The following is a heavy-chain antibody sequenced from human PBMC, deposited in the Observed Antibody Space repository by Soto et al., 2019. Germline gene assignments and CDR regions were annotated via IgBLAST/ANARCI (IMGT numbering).Heavy chain of an antibody. V-gene: IGHV4-34*01. CDR1: GGSFSGYY. CDR3: ARDWSWIAARRSWFDP. J-gene: IGHJ5*02. Sequence: SETLSLTCAVYGGSFSGYYWSWIRQPPGKGLEWIGEINHSGSTNYNPSLKSRVTISVDTSKNQFSLKLSSVTAADTAVYYCARDWSWIAARRSWFDPWGQGTLVTVSS. CDR2: INHSGST. D-gene: IGHD6-6*01.